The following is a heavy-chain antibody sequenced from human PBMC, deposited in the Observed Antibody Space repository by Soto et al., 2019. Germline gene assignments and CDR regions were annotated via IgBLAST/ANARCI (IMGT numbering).Heavy chain of an antibody. CDR1: GYSFAGYW. Sequence: GESLKISCKGSGYSFAGYWITWVRQKPGKGLEWMGRIDPSDSQTYYSPSFRGHVTISVTKSITTVFLQWSSLRASDTAMYYCARQIYDSDTGPQLQDYLESWGQGAQVTVSS. V-gene: IGHV5-10-1*01. D-gene: IGHD3-22*01. J-gene: IGHJ4*02. CDR2: IDPSDSQT. CDR3: ARQIYDSDTGPQLQDYLES.